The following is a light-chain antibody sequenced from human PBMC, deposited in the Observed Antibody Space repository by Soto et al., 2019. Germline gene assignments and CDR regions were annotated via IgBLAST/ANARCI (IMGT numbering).Light chain of an antibody. CDR2: DAS. CDR1: QSISSW. CDR3: QQYNSYSQT. V-gene: IGKV1-5*01. J-gene: IGKJ1*01. Sequence: DIQMTPSLSTLFASVGDRVTITCRPSQSISSWLAWYQQKPGKAPKLLIYDASSLESGVPSRFSGSGSGTEFTLTISSLQPDDFATYYCQQYNSYSQTFGQGTKVDIK.